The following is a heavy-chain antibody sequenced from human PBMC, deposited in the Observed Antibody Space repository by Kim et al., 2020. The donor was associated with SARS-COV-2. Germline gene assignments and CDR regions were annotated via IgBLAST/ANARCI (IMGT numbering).Heavy chain of an antibody. CDR3: ESRGGDFALSAGDNYG. Sequence: SETLSLTCTVSGGSISSGGYYWSWIRQHPGKGLEWLGYIYYSGSTYHNPSLKSRVTIAADTSQNQLSLKLSSVTVAAIAVYYCESRGGDFALSAGDNYG. CDR2: IYYSGST. D-gene: IGHD7-27*01. CDR1: GGSISSGGYY. J-gene: IGHJ6*01. V-gene: IGHV4-31*03.